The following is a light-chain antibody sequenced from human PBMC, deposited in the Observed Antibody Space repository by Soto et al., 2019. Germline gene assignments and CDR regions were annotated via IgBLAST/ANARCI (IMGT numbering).Light chain of an antibody. J-gene: IGKJ4*01. V-gene: IGKV3-11*01. Sequence: EVVLTQSPAILSLSPGERATLSCRASQSGGNFLTWYQQKPGQAPRLLIYDASTRATGIPARFSGSGSGTDFTLTISSLEPEDFAVYYCQQRSNWPPLTFGGGTKVDIK. CDR2: DAS. CDR1: QSGGNF. CDR3: QQRSNWPPLT.